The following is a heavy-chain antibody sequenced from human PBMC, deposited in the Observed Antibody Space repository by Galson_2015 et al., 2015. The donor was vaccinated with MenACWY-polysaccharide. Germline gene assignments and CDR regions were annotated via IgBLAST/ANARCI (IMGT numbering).Heavy chain of an antibody. CDR3: AKSTLLYDFWSLVDY. CDR1: GFTFSSYG. CDR2: ISYDGSNK. Sequence: SLRLSCAASGFTFSSYGMHWVRQAPGKGLEWVAVISYDGSNKYYADSVKGRFTISRDNSKNTLYLQMNSLRAEDTAVYYCAKSTLLYDFWSLVDYWGQGTLVTVSS. J-gene: IGHJ4*02. D-gene: IGHD3-3*01. V-gene: IGHV3-30*18.